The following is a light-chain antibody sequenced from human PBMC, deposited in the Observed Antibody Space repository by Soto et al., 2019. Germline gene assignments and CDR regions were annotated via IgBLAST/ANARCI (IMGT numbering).Light chain of an antibody. CDR2: GAS. CDR1: QSVSSN. Sequence: EIVMTQSPATLSVSPGEIAALSCRASQSVSSNLAWYQLKPGQAPRLLIYGASTRAAGIPDRFSGSGSGTDCTLTINRLEPEDVAVYYCQQYAKLPITFGPGTRLEIK. V-gene: IGKV3D-15*01. J-gene: IGKJ5*01. CDR3: QQYAKLPIT.